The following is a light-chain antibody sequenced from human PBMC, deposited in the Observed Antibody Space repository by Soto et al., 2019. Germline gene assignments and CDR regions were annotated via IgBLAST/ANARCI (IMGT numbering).Light chain of an antibody. V-gene: IGLV2-8*01. CDR1: SSDVGGYNY. CDR2: EVS. Sequence: QSALTQPPSASGSPGQSVTISCTGTSSDVGGYNYVSWYQHHPGKAPKLMIYEVSKRPSGVPDRFSGSKSGNTASLTVSGLQAEDEADYYCCSYAGSNILFGGGTKLTVL. J-gene: IGLJ2*01. CDR3: CSYAGSNIL.